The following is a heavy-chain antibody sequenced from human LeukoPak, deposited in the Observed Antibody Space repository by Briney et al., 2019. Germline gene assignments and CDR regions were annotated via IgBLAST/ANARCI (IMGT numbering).Heavy chain of an antibody. CDR2: ISSSGSTI. J-gene: IGHJ6*03. D-gene: IGHD6-19*01. V-gene: IGHV3-48*03. Sequence: GGSLRLSCAASGFTFSSYEMNWVRQAPGKGLEWVSYISSSGSTIYYADSVKGRFTISRDNAKNSLYLQMNSLRAEDTAVYYCAKDRSGWTFTYYYYYMDVWGKGTTVTISS. CDR1: GFTFSSYE. CDR3: AKDRSGWTFTYYYYYMDV.